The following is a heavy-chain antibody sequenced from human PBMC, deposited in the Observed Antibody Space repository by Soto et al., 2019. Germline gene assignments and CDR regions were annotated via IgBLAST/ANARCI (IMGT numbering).Heavy chain of an antibody. D-gene: IGHD3-10*01. J-gene: IGHJ4*02. CDR2: IYYSGST. V-gene: IGHV4-59*12. CDR1: GGSISSYY. Sequence: PSETLSLTCTVSGGSISSYYWSWIRQPPGKGLEWIGYIYYSGSTYYNPSLKSRVTISVDTSKNQFSLKLSSVTAADTAVYYCAREGSGRPFDYWGQGTLVTVSS. CDR3: AREGSGRPFDY.